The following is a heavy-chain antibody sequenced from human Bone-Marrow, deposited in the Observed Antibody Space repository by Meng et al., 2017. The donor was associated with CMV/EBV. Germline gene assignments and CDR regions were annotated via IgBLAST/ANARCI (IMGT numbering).Heavy chain of an antibody. CDR1: GFTFSSYA. Sequence: GESVKISCAASGFTFSSYAMHWVRQAPGKGLEWVAVISYDGSNKYYADSVKGRFTISRDNSKNTLYLQMNSLRAEDTAVYYCAKDNLFGPFGTYGMYVWGQGTTVTVSS. J-gene: IGHJ6*02. CDR2: ISYDGSNK. CDR3: AKDNLFGPFGTYGMYV. V-gene: IGHV3-30-3*01. D-gene: IGHD3-10*02.